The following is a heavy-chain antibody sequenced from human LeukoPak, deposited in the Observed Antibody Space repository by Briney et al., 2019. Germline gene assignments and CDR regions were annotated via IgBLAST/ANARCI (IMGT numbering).Heavy chain of an antibody. V-gene: IGHV1-69*06. CDR3: ASTTVTNDGDY. CDR1: GGTFSSYA. D-gene: IGHD4-17*01. J-gene: IGHJ4*02. Sequence: ASVKVSCKASGGTFSSYAISWVLQAAGQRLGWMGRIIPIFGTANYAQKFQGRVTITGDKSKSTAYMELSSLRSEDTAVYYCASTTVTNDGDYWGQGTLVTVSS. CDR2: IIPIFGTA.